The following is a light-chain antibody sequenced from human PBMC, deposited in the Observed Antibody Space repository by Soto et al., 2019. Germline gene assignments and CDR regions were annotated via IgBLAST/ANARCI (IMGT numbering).Light chain of an antibody. CDR1: HSVSSS. CDR3: QQYNNWPPIT. CDR2: GAS. J-gene: IGKJ5*01. V-gene: IGKV3-15*01. Sequence: EILMTQAPSTLSVSPGERATLFYRASHSVSSSLAWYQQKPGQAPRLLIHGASTRATGIPARFSGSGSGTEFTLTISSLQSEDFAVYDCQQYNNWPPITFGQGTRLEIK.